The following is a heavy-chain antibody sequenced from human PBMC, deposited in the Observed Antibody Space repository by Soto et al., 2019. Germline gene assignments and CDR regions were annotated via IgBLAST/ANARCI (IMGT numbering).Heavy chain of an antibody. D-gene: IGHD6-6*01. CDR1: GDSISNGYYY. CDR3: ARWVEVYLIYIDA. J-gene: IGHJ6*04. V-gene: IGHV4-31*03. Sequence: SETLSLTGTVAGDSISNGYYYWSLVRQNPGKGLEWIGHIYHSGRTYYNPSLKSRVTISVDTSKNQFSLNLSSVTAADTAVYYCARWVEVYLIYIDAWGKGSTVTVSS. CDR2: IYHSGRT.